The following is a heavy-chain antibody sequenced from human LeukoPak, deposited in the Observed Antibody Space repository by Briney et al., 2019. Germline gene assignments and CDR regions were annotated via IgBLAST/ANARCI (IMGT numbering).Heavy chain of an antibody. V-gene: IGHV3-7*03. D-gene: IGHD5-18*01. CDR1: GFTFSSYW. J-gene: IGHJ4*02. Sequence: GGSLRLSCAASGFTFSSYWMTWVRQAPGKGLEWVASLNEDGSKRSYVGSVKGRFTISRDDAQKSVYLQMNSLTAEDTAVYYCARAVTSMDGYWGQGTLVTVSS. CDR2: LNEDGSKR. CDR3: ARAVTSMDGY.